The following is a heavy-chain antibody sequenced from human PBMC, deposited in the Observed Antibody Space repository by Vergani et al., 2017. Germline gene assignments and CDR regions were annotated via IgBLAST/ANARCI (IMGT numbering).Heavy chain of an antibody. D-gene: IGHD1-1*01. CDR1: GFKFSDHY. CDR2: ISPGASTV. Sequence: LEESGVGSVKPGGSLRLSCAASGFKFSDHYMSWIRQAPGKGLEWVSHISPGASTVSYTDSVTGRFTVSRDNDNNSLTLDMTTLRVEDTAVYYCAKNPGISTTRHYYAMDVWGQGTTVTVSS. CDR3: AKNPGISTTRHYYAMDV. J-gene: IGHJ6*02. V-gene: IGHV3-11*04.